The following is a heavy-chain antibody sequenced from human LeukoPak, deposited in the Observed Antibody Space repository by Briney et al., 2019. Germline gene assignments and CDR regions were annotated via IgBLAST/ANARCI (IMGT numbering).Heavy chain of an antibody. Sequence: ASVKVSCKASGYTFTSYGISWVRQAPGQGLEWMGWISAYNGNTNYAQKLQGRVTMTTDTSTSTAYMELRSLRSDDTAVYYCARDQYYYGSGSPIFYYMDVWGKGTTVTVSS. D-gene: IGHD3-10*01. CDR1: GYTFTSYG. CDR2: ISAYNGNT. J-gene: IGHJ6*03. V-gene: IGHV1-18*01. CDR3: ARDQYYYGSGSPIFYYMDV.